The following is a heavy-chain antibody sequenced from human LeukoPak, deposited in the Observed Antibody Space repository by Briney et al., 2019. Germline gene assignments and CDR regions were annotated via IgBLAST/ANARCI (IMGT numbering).Heavy chain of an antibody. V-gene: IGHV1-2*02. CDR1: GYDFSDFY. Sequence: ASVKVSCKASGYDFSDFYFNWVRQAPGQGLEWMGWINPHSGATNYAQKFQGRLIMAASFNTASMELSRLRSDDTAVYYCSTGSVTHTRDPWGQGTLVTVSS. CDR2: INPHSGAT. D-gene: IGHD3-3*01. CDR3: STGSVTHTRDP. J-gene: IGHJ5*02.